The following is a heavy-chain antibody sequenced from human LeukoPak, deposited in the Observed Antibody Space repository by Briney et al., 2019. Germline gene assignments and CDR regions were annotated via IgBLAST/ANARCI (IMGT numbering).Heavy chain of an antibody. D-gene: IGHD5-12*01. V-gene: IGHV1-18*01. CDR1: GYTFKDYH. Sequence: GASVKISCTTSGYTFKDYHVTWVRQAPGQGLEWMGWISGYNGNTNYAQKFQARVTMTTHTSTSTAYMELRSLRYDDTAVYYCARVAPHGLQSGNDYDNWFDPWGQGTLVTVSS. J-gene: IGHJ5*02. CDR3: ARVAPHGLQSGNDYDNWFDP. CDR2: ISGYNGNT.